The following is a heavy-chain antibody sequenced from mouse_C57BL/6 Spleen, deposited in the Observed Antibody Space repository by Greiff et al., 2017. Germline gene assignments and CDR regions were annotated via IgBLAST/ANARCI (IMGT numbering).Heavy chain of an antibody. V-gene: IGHV1-5*01. CDR3: TPIDYYGSSYEAY. Sequence: VQLKQPGTVLARPGASVKMSCKTSGYTFTSYWMHWVKQRPGQGLEWIGTIYPGNSDTSYNQKFKGKVKLTAVTSASTAYMELSSPTTEDSAVYYCTPIDYYGSSYEAYWGQGTLVTVSA. CDR2: IYPGNSDT. CDR1: GYTFTSYW. D-gene: IGHD1-1*01. J-gene: IGHJ3*01.